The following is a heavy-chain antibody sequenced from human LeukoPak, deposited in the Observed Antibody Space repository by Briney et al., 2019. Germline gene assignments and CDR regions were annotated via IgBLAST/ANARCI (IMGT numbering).Heavy chain of an antibody. V-gene: IGHV3-7*02. CDR1: GLTLSNYW. CDR3: AIWGADQNY. J-gene: IGHJ4*02. CDR2: INPDGGEE. Sequence: GGSLRLSCAVSGLTLSNYWMNWVRQAPGKGLEWVANINPDGGEERYVDSVKGRFVISRDNAKNSLYLQMNSLRAEDTSVYYCAIWGADQNYWGQGTLVTVSS. D-gene: IGHD3-16*01.